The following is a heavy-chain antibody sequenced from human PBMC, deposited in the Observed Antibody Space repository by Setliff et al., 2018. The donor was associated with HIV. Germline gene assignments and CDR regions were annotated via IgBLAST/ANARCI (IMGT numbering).Heavy chain of an antibody. CDR2: LYNSEIT. CDR3: VRASLPGNHVFFDY. V-gene: IGHV4-39*07. J-gene: IGHJ4*02. Sequence: SETLSLTYSVSGDSVSSTDCLWGWVRQPPGMGLQWIVTLYNSEITNYNPSFKNRVTMSVDKSRNHFSLILNSVTAADTAIYYCVRASLPGNHVFFDYWGQGRLVTVSS. CDR1: GDSVSSTDCL.